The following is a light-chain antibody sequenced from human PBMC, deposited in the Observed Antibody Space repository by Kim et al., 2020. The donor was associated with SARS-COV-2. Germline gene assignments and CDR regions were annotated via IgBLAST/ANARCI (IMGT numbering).Light chain of an antibody. CDR2: GAS. Sequence: VVTQSPATLSLSPGERATLSCRASQTVGTNLAWYQQKPGQAPRLLIFGASTRAPGIPGRFSGSGSGTEFTLTISSLKSEDFAVYYCQQYTNWPPYTFGQGTKLEI. J-gene: IGKJ2*01. CDR3: QQYTNWPPYT. CDR1: QTVGTN. V-gene: IGKV3-15*01.